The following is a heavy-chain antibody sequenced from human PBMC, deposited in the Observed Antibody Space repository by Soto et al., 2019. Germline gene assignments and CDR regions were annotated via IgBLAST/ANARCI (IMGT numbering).Heavy chain of an antibody. Sequence: GGSLRLSCAASGFTFSSYSMNWVRQAPGKGLEWVSYISSSSSTIYYADSVKGRFTISRDNAKNSLYLQMNSLRAEDTAVYYCARDRDLDNYDYIWGSYPSGNSLDAFDIWGQGTMVTVSS. CDR3: ARDRDLDNYDYIWGSYPSGNSLDAFDI. J-gene: IGHJ3*02. D-gene: IGHD3-16*01. CDR2: ISSSSSTI. CDR1: GFTFSSYS. V-gene: IGHV3-48*01.